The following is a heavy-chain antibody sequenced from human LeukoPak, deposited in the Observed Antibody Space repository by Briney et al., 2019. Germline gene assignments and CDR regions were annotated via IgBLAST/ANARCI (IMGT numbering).Heavy chain of an antibody. CDR2: IIPIFGTA. J-gene: IGHJ4*02. CDR1: GGTFSSYA. Sequence: SVKVSCKASGGTFSSYAISWVRQAPGQGLEWMGRIIPIFGTANYAQRFQGRVTITADKSTSTAYMELSSLRSEDTAAYYCARDMFGIAARPGDYWGQGTLVTVSS. CDR3: ARDMFGIAARPGDY. D-gene: IGHD6-6*01. V-gene: IGHV1-69*06.